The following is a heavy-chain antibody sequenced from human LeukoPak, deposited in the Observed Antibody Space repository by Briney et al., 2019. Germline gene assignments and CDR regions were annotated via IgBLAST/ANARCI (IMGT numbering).Heavy chain of an antibody. CDR1: GFTFSSYA. Sequence: PGGSLRLSRAASGFTFSSYAMHWVRQAPGKGLEWVSTISGSGGSTYYADSVKGPFTISRDNAKNSLYLQMNSLRAEDTAVYYCAREIWFGELSGYWGQGTLVTVSS. D-gene: IGHD3-10*01. V-gene: IGHV3-23*01. CDR2: ISGSGGST. J-gene: IGHJ4*02. CDR3: AREIWFGELSGY.